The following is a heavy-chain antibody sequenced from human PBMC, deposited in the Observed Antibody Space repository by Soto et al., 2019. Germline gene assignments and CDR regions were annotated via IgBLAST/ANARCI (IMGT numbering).Heavy chain of an antibody. CDR3: AAGQENFDY. CDR1: GFPFSSYG. D-gene: IGHD6-13*01. V-gene: IGHV3-30*03. J-gene: IGHJ4*02. Sequence: QVQLVESGGGVVQPGRSLRLSCAASGFPFSSYGMHWVRKAPGKGLDWVALISYDGTNQYYADSVKGRFTVSRDNSKNTFYLHMSRLRADDTAVDYCAAGQENFDYCGQGTLVTVSS. CDR2: ISYDGTNQ.